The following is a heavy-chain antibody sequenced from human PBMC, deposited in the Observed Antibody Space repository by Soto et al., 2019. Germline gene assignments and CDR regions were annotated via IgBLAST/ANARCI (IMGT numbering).Heavy chain of an antibody. D-gene: IGHD3-22*01. CDR2: IYYSGST. J-gene: IGHJ4*02. V-gene: IGHV4-39*01. CDR3: ARQGASDYYDSSGYTY. CDR1: GGSISSSSYY. Sequence: QLQLQESGPGLVKPSETLALTCTVSGGSISSSSYYWGWIRQPPGKGLEWIGSIYYSGSTYYNPSLECRANISVDTSKNQFSLTLRSVTAADTAVYYCARQGASDYYDSSGYTYWGQGTLVTVSS.